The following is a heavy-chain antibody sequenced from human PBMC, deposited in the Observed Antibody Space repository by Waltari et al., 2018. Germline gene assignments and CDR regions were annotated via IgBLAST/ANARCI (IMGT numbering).Heavy chain of an antibody. D-gene: IGHD3-16*01. CDR3: ARGGSMDV. CDR2: ISSGSGII. Sequence: EVQLVESGGDLVQPGGSLRLSCVASGFSFSTYTMNWGRQAPGKGLEWISFISSGSGIIYYADSGKGRFTISRDNAKNSLFRQMNSLRDGDTAVYYCARGGSMDVWGQGTTVIVSS. V-gene: IGHV3-48*02. J-gene: IGHJ6*02. CDR1: GFSFSTYT.